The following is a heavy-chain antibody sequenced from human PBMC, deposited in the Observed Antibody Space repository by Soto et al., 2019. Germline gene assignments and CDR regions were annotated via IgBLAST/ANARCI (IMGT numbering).Heavy chain of an antibody. CDR1: GFTFSSYW. CDR2: INSDGSRT. J-gene: IGHJ4*02. D-gene: IGHD3-22*01. V-gene: IGHV3-74*01. Sequence: EVQLVESGGGIVQPGGSLRLSCAASGFTFSSYWMHWVRQAPGKGLVWVSRINSDGSRTSYADSAKGRFTISRDNAKKRVYLQMNMRGAEDGVGYYCEGGDGDYYDGIGYLGRQWGQGPLVTVSS. CDR3: EGGDGDYYDGIGYLGRQ.